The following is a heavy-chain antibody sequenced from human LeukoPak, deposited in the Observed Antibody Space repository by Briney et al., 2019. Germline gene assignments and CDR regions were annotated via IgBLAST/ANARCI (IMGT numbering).Heavy chain of an antibody. CDR1: GFTFSSYA. Sequence: GGSLRLSCAASGFTFSSYAMGWVRQAPGKGLEWVSAISGSGGSTYYADSVKGRFTISRDNSKNTLYLQMNSLRAEDTAVYYCAKLRDYVRGSYDWFDPWGQGTLVTVSS. V-gene: IGHV3-23*01. CDR3: AKLRDYVRGSYDWFDP. D-gene: IGHD3-16*01. CDR2: ISGSGGST. J-gene: IGHJ5*02.